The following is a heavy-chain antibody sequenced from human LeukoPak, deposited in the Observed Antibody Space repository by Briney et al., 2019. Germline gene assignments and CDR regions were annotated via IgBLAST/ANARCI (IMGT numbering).Heavy chain of an antibody. V-gene: IGHV1-2*02. CDR3: ARIYGDFDSFDF. J-gene: IGHJ4*02. Sequence: ASVKVSCKASGYTFTDYFIHWVRQAPGQGLEWMGRINPNSDVTYCAQKFQGRVTMTRDTSISTAYMELSRLRSDDAAVYYCARIYGDFDSFDFWGQGTLVTVSS. CDR2: INPNSDVT. D-gene: IGHD4-17*01. CDR1: GYTFTDYF.